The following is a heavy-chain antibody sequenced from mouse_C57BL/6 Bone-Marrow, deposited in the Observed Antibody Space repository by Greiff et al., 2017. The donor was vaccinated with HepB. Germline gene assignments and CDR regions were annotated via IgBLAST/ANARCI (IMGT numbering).Heavy chain of an antibody. Sequence: EVQLVESGGGLVKPGGSLKLSCAASGFTFSDYGMHWVRQAPEKGLEWVAYISSGSSTIYYADTVKGRFTISGDNAKNTLFLQMTSLRSEDTAMYYCARGRGYYSYYFDYWGQGTTLTVSS. CDR2: ISSGSSTI. V-gene: IGHV5-17*01. CDR1: GFTFSDYG. J-gene: IGHJ2*01. D-gene: IGHD2-3*01. CDR3: ARGRGYYSYYFDY.